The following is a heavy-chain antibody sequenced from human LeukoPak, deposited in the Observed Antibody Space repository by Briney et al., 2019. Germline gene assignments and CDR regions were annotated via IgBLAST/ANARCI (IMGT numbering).Heavy chain of an antibody. D-gene: IGHD3-10*01. V-gene: IGHV3-7*05. J-gene: IGHJ4*02. CDR2: INEDGTTI. Sequence: PGGSLRLSCEASGSTFSGYWMSWVRQAPGRGLEWVADINEDGTTIYYVNSVKGRFTISRDNAKNSLSLQLNTLRAGDTAVYYCARWSYVSGTWFLDYWGQGTLVTVSS. CDR3: ARWSYVSGTWFLDY. CDR1: GSTFSGYW.